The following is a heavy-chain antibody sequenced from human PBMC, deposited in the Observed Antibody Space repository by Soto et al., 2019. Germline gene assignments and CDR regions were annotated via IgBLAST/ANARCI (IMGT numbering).Heavy chain of an antibody. CDR2: TYYRSKWYN. CDR1: GDSVSSNSAA. CDR3: ARSSQNYVVVPAATPDGMDV. D-gene: IGHD2-2*01. Sequence: SQTLSLTCAISGDSVSSNSAAWNWIRQSPSRGLEWLGRTYYRSKWYNDYAVSVKSRITINPDTSKNQFSLQLNSVTPEDTAVYYCARSSQNYVVVPAATPDGMDVWGKGTTVTVS. J-gene: IGHJ6*04. V-gene: IGHV6-1*01.